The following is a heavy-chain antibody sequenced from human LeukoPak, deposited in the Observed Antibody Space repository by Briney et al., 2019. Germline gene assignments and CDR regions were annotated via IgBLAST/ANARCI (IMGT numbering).Heavy chain of an antibody. J-gene: IGHJ5*02. D-gene: IGHD6-13*01. CDR3: ARERVRAAARQNNWFDP. CDR2: INPNSGGT. V-gene: IGHV1-2*06. Sequence: ASVKVSCKXSGGTFSSYAISWVRQAPGQGLEWMGRINPNSGGTNYAQKFQGRVTMTRDTSISTAYMELSRLRSDDTAVYYCARERVRAAARQNNWFDPWGQGTLVTVSS. CDR1: GGTFSSYA.